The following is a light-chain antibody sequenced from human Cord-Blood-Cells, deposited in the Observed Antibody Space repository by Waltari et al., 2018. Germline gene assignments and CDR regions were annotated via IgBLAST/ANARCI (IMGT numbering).Light chain of an antibody. J-gene: IGKJ5*01. CDR1: QGISSY. Sequence: AIRMTQSPSSFSASTGDRVTITCRASQGISSYLAWYQQKPGKAPKLLIYAASTLQSWVPSRFSGSVSGTAFTLTISCLQSEDFATYYCQQYYSYPITFGQGTRLEIK. CDR3: QQYYSYPIT. CDR2: AAS. V-gene: IGKV1-8*01.